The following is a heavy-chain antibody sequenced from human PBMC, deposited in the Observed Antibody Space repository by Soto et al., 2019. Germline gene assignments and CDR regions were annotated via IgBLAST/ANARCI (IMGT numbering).Heavy chain of an antibody. V-gene: IGHV4-30-2*01. J-gene: IGHJ4*02. Sequence: SETLSLTCTVSRGSISTSGYSWGWIRQPPGKGLEWIGYIYHSGSAYYNPSLKSRVTISVDRSKNQFSLRLSSVTAADTAVYYCARIRTYDTSGYYSSFYFDNWGQGTLVTVSS. D-gene: IGHD3-22*01. CDR1: RGSISTSGYS. CDR3: ARIRTYDTSGYYSSFYFDN. CDR2: IYHSGSA.